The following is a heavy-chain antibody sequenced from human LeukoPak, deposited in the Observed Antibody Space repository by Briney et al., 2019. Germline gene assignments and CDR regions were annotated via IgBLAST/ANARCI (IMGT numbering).Heavy chain of an antibody. Sequence: PGGSLRLSCAASGFTVSSNYMSSVRQAPGKGLEWVSVIYSGGSTYYADSVKGRFTISRDNSKNTLYLQMNSLRAEDTAVYYCARATYYYDSSGYTNWFDPWGQGTLVTVSS. V-gene: IGHV3-53*01. J-gene: IGHJ5*02. CDR3: ARATYYYDSSGYTNWFDP. CDR1: GFTVSSNY. CDR2: IYSGGST. D-gene: IGHD3-22*01.